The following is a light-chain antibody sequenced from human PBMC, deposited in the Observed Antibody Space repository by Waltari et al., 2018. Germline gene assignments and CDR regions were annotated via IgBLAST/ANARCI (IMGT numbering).Light chain of an antibody. CDR3: QSTDSSGSFVV. Sequence: SYELTQPPSVSVSPGQTARITCSAAALPNEFTSWYQQKPGQAPIRLMFRDTERPSGSPERFAGSSSGTIVTLTITGVQAEDEADYYCQSTDSSGSFVVFGGGTKLTVL. V-gene: IGLV3-25*03. J-gene: IGLJ2*01. CDR1: ALPNEF. CDR2: RDT.